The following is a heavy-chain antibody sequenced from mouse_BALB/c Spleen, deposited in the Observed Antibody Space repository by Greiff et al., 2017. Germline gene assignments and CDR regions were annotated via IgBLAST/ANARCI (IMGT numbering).Heavy chain of an antibody. CDR3: ARDRAYYGNYFAY. J-gene: IGHJ3*01. Sequence: VKLVESGPGLVAPSQSLSITCTVSGFSLTSYGVHWVRQPPGKGLEWLGVIWAGGSTNYNSALMSRLSISKDNSKSQVFLKMNSLQTDDTAMYYCARDRAYYGNYFAYWGQGTLVTVSA. D-gene: IGHD2-10*01. V-gene: IGHV2-9*02. CDR2: IWAGGST. CDR1: GFSLTSYG.